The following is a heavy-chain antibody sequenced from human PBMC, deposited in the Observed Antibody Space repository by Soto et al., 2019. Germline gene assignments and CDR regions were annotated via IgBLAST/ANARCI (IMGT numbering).Heavy chain of an antibody. D-gene: IGHD3-9*01. CDR2: ITFRGVT. CDR1: GDSLSGYA. J-gene: IGHJ5*02. CDR3: ARKLEASIRRVEWFSYKWFDP. Sequence: SETLSLTCDVHGDSLSGYACSWSRQPPGKGLEWIGEITFRGVTNYHPSLKSRVSMSVDTSKNRISLNVSSVTAADTALYFCARKLEASIRRVEWFSYKWFDPWGPGTLVTVSS. V-gene: IGHV4-34*01.